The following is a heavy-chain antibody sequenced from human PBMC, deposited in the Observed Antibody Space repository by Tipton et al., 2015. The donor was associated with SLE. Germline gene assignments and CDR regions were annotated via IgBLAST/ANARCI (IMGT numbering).Heavy chain of an antibody. V-gene: IGHV4-34*01. CDR1: GGSFSGYY. Sequence: TLSLTCAVYGGSFSGYYWSWIRQPPGKGLEWIGEINHSGSTNYNPSLKGRVTISVDTSKKQFSLKLSSVTAADTAVYYCARGPNFDYWGQGTLVTVSS. CDR3: ARGPNFDY. CDR2: INHSGST. J-gene: IGHJ4*02.